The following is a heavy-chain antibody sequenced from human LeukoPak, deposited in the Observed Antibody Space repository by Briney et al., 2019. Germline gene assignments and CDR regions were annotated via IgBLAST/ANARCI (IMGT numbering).Heavy chain of an antibody. D-gene: IGHD6-19*01. CDR1: GFTVSSNY. CDR2: IYSGGST. J-gene: IGHJ4*02. CDR3: ARDLTIAVAGSGGNY. V-gene: IGHV3-66*01. Sequence: GGSLRLSCAASGFTVSSNYMSWVRQAPGKGLEWVSVIYSGGSTYYADSVKGRFTISRDNSKNTLYLQMNSLRAEDTAVYYCARDLTIAVAGSGGNYWGRGTLVTVSS.